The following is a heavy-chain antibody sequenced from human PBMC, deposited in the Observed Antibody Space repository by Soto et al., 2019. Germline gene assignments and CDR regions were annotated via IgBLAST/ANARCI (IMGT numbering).Heavy chain of an antibody. CDR1: GGSISSGGYY. J-gene: IGHJ5*02. CDR2: IYYSGST. V-gene: IGHV4-31*03. Sequence: SETLSLTCTVSGGSISSGGYYWSWIRQHPGKGLEWIGYIYYSGSTYYNPSLKSRVTISVDRSKNQFSLKLSSVTAADTAVYYCARGAPVRFEPWGQGTLVTVSS. D-gene: IGHD2-8*01. CDR3: ARGAPVRFEP.